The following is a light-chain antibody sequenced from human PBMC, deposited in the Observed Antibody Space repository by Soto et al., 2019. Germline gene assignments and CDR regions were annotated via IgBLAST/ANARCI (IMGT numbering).Light chain of an antibody. CDR2: LGS. J-gene: IGKJ1*01. V-gene: IGKV2-28*01. CDR3: MQTLQTPT. CDR1: HNLLHSNGYIY. Sequence: DIVMTQPPLSLPVTPGEPSSISFISSHNLLHSNGYIYLDWYLQKPGQSPHLLIYLGSNRASGVPDRFSGSGSGTDFTLQISRVEAEDVGIYYCMQTLQTPTFGQGTKVDIK.